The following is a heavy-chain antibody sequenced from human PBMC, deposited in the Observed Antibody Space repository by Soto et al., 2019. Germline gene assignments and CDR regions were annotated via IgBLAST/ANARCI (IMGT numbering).Heavy chain of an antibody. D-gene: IGHD3-10*01. CDR2: IYHSGST. CDR3: ALRVNYYGSGREYNWFDP. V-gene: IGHV4-4*02. Sequence: SETLSLTCAVSGGCISSSNGWSWVRQPPGKGLEWIGEIYHSGSTNYNPSLKSRVTISVDKSKNQFSLKLSSVTAADTAVYYCALRVNYYGSGREYNWFDPWGQGTLVTVSS. CDR1: GGCISSSNG. J-gene: IGHJ5*02.